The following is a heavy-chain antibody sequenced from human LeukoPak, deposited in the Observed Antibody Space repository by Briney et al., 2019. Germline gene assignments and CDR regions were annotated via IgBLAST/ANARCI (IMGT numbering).Heavy chain of an antibody. CDR3: AKFHYDSSGPYNYFDT. D-gene: IGHD3-22*01. CDR1: GFTFGSHA. Sequence: PGGSLRLSCEASGFTFGSHAMSWGRQAPGKGLEWVSAISDRGDYTYYADSVKGRFAISRDNSKSTLYLQMNSLRAEDTAIYYCAKFHYDSSGPYNYFDTWGQGTLVTVSS. J-gene: IGHJ5*02. V-gene: IGHV3-23*01. CDR2: ISDRGDYT.